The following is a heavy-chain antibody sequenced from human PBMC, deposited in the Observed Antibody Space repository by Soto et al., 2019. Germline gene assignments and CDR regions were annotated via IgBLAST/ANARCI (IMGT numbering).Heavy chain of an antibody. D-gene: IGHD6-13*01. Sequence: EVQLLESGGGLVHRGGSLRLSCAAAGFTFSIYAMSWVRQAPGKGLEWVSAISGSGGCTYYADSVKGRFTISRDNSKNTLYLQMNSLRADDTAVYYCAKATRGGAATLIRDYWGQGTLVTVSS. J-gene: IGHJ4*02. CDR3: AKATRGGAATLIRDY. CDR1: GFTFSIYA. CDR2: ISGSGGCT. V-gene: IGHV3-23*01.